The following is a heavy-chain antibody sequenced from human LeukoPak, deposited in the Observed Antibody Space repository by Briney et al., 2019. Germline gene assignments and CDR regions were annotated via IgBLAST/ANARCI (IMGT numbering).Heavy chain of an antibody. Sequence: ASVKVSCKASGYTFTNYGLTWVGQAPGQGLEWMGWISVYNDKSNYEQKFQGRVTMTADTSTRTAYLELRSLRSDDTAVYYCARTVAGGGYWYFDLWGRGTLVTVSS. CDR1: GYTFTNYG. CDR3: ARTVAGGGYWYFDL. V-gene: IGHV1-18*01. D-gene: IGHD6-19*01. J-gene: IGHJ2*01. CDR2: ISVYNDKS.